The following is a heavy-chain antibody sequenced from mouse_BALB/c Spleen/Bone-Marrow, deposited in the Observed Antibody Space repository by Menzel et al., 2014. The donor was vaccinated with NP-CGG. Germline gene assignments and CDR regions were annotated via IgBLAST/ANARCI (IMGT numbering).Heavy chain of an antibody. Sequence: QVQLKESGAELVKPGASVKLSCKASGYTFTSYWMHWVKQRPGQGLEWIGEINPSNGRTNYNEKFKSKATLTVDKSSSTAYMQLSSLTSEDSAVYYCARGYFAYWGQGLWSLSLQ. J-gene: IGHJ3*01. D-gene: IGHD2-14*01. V-gene: IGHV1S81*02. CDR2: INPSNGRT. CDR1: GYTFTSYW. CDR3: ARGYFAY.